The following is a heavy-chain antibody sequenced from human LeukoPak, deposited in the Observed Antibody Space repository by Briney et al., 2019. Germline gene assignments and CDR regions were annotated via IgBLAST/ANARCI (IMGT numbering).Heavy chain of an antibody. Sequence: ASVKVSCKASGYTFTSYAMHWVRQAPGQRLEWMGWINAGNGNTKYSQKFQGRVTITRDTSASTAYMELSSLRSEDTAVYYCARDMVDSSGWYSGQFDYWGQGTLVTVSS. CDR1: GYTFTSYA. V-gene: IGHV1-3*01. D-gene: IGHD6-19*01. J-gene: IGHJ4*02. CDR3: ARDMVDSSGWYSGQFDY. CDR2: INAGNGNT.